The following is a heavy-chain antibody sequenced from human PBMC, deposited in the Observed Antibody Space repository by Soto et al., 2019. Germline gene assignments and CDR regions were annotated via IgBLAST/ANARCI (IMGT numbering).Heavy chain of an antibody. V-gene: IGHV3-30-3*01. CDR3: ARDEARVLWYFDL. J-gene: IGHJ2*01. CDR1: GFTFSSHT. CDR2: ISYDGSNK. Sequence: QVQLVESGGGVVQPGRSLRLSCVVSGFTFSSHTMHWVRQAPGKGLEWLGVISYDGSNKYYADSVKGRSTISRDNSKNTLYLQMSRLRAEDTAVYFCARDEARVLWYFDLWGRGTLVTVSS.